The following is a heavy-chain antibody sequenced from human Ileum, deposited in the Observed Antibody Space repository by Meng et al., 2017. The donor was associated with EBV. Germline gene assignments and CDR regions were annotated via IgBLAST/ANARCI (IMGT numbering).Heavy chain of an antibody. CDR1: GGSLSGAY. Sequence: GQSPRWAAGLFKPSETLSLPCAVKGGSLSGAYWNGIRQPPGKGLEWIGEIIHGGSPSYNPSLKSRVTISIDTSKNQLSLMLSSVTAADTAVYYCARRPTGIDYWGQGTLVTVSS. CDR2: IIHGGSP. D-gene: IGHD2-8*02. J-gene: IGHJ4*02. CDR3: ARRPTGIDY. V-gene: IGHV4-34*12.